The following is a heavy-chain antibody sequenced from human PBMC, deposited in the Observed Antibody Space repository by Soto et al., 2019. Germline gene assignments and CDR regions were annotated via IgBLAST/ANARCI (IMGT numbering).Heavy chain of an antibody. CDR1: GGTFSSYA. J-gene: IGHJ4*02. V-gene: IGHV1-69*13. Sequence: ASVKVSCKASGGTFSSYAISWVRQAPGQGLEWMGGIIPIFGTANYAQKFQGRVTITADESTSTAYMELSNLRSEDTAVYYCASIGGNCTNGVCYGSSARFDYWGQGTLVTVSS. CDR2: IIPIFGTA. CDR3: ASIGGNCTNGVCYGSSARFDY. D-gene: IGHD2-8*01.